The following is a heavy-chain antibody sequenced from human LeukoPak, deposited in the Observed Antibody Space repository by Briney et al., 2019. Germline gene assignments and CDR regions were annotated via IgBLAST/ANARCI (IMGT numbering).Heavy chain of an antibody. CDR3: ARESMVRGVTTNWFDP. J-gene: IGHJ5*02. D-gene: IGHD3-10*01. CDR2: IIPIFGTA. CDR1: GGTFSSYA. Sequence: SVKVSCKASGGTFSSYAISWVRQAPGQGLEWMGGIIPIFGTANYAQKFQGRVTITTDESTSTAYMKLSSLRSEETAVYNCARESMVRGVTTNWFDPWGQGTLVTVSS. V-gene: IGHV1-69*05.